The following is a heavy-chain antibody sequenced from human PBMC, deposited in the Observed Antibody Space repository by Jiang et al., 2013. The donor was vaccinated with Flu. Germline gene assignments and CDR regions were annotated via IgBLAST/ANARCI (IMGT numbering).Heavy chain of an antibody. CDR3: ARGGANWGYYFDF. J-gene: IGHJ4*02. Sequence: SRGSISSGGYYWSWIRQSAGRDWSGLGVSMPWEHQLXPLPQESIHHISGHVHNQFSLKLNSVTAADTAVYYCARGGANWGYYFDFWGQGTLVTVSS. D-gene: IGHD7-27*01. CDR2: SMPWEH. CDR1: RGSISSGGYY. V-gene: IGHV4-61*02.